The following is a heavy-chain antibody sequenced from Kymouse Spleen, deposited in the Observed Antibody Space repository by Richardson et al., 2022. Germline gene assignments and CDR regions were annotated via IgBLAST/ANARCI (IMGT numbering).Heavy chain of an antibody. V-gene: IGHV3-30*18. J-gene: IGHJ6*02. CDR1: GFTFSSYG. D-gene: IGHD5-12*01. CDR2: ISYDGSNK. Sequence: QVQLVESGGGVVQPGRSLRLSCAASGFTFSSYGMHWVRQAPGKGLEWVAVISYDGSNKYYADSVKGRFTISRDNSKNTLYLQMNSLRAEDTAVYYCAKDLRGYSGYDRNYYYYGMDVWGQGTTVTVSS. CDR3: AKDLRGYSGYDRNYYYYGMDV.